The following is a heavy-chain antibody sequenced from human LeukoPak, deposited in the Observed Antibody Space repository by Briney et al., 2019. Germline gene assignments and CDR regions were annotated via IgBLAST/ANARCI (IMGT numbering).Heavy chain of an antibody. D-gene: IGHD4-17*01. CDR2: IRYDGSNK. V-gene: IGHV3-30*02. CDR1: GFTFSSYG. CDR3: TRGAYGDYVEPFDY. Sequence: GGSLRLSCAASGFTFSSYGMHWVRQAPGKGLEWVAFIRYDGSNKYYADSVKGRFTISRDNSKNTLYLQMNSLRDEDTGVYYCTRGAYGDYVEPFDYWGQGTLVTVSS. J-gene: IGHJ4*02.